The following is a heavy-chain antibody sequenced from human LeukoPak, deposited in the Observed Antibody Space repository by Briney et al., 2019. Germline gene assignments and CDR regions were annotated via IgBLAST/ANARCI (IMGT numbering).Heavy chain of an antibody. Sequence: SETLSLTCAVYGGSLSGYYWSWIRQPPGKGLEWIGEINHSGSTNYNPSLKSRVTISVDTSTNQLSLKLSSMTAADTAVYYCARQWLVSPLFDYWGQGTLVTVSS. V-gene: IGHV4-34*01. D-gene: IGHD6-19*01. CDR1: GGSLSGYY. CDR2: INHSGST. CDR3: ARQWLVSPLFDY. J-gene: IGHJ4*02.